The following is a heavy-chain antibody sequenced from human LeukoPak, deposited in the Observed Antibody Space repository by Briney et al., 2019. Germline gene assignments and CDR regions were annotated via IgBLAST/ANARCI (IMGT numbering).Heavy chain of an antibody. CDR1: GGSFSGYY. Sequence: SETLSLTCAVYGGSFSGYYWSWIRQPPGKGLEWIGEINHSGSTNYKPSLKSRVTISVDTSKNQFSLKLSSVTAADTAVYYCARLRRPVVLYSGSSPAALDIWGQGTMVTVSS. D-gene: IGHD1-26*01. CDR2: INHSGST. J-gene: IGHJ3*02. CDR3: ARLRRPVVLYSGSSPAALDI. V-gene: IGHV4-34*01.